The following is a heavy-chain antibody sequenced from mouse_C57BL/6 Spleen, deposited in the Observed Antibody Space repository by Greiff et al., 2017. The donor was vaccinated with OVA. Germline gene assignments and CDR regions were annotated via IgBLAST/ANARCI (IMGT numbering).Heavy chain of an antibody. Sequence: QVQLQQPGAELVKPGASVKMSCKASGYTFTSYWITWVKQRPGQGLEWIGDIHPGSGSTNYNEKFTSKATLTVDTSSSTAYMQLSSLTSGGSSVYYGAKIRDCGSSFYCFDYWGQGTTLTVSS. CDR3: AKIRDCGSSFYCFDY. J-gene: IGHJ2*01. CDR1: GYTFTSYW. CDR2: IHPGSGST. D-gene: IGHD1-1*01. V-gene: IGHV1-55*01.